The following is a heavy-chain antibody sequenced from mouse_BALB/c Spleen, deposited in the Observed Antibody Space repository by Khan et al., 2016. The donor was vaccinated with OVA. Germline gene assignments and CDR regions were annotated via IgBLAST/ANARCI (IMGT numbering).Heavy chain of an antibody. CDR1: GYTFTSYW. D-gene: IGHD1-1*01. CDR3: ARENYYGRSCYAIDY. Sequence: DLVKPGASVKLSCKASGYTFTSYWINWIKQRPGQGLEWIGRIGPGSSSAYYYDMFKGKATLTVDTSSSTAYIQHSSLSSEVSAVYFCARENYYGRSCYAIDYWGQGTSVTVSS. CDR2: IGPGSSSA. V-gene: IGHV1S41*01. J-gene: IGHJ4*01.